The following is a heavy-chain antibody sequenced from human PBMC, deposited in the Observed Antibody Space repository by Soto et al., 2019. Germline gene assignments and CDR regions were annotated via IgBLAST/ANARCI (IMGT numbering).Heavy chain of an antibody. Sequence: QVQLVQSGAEVKKPGSSVKVSCKASGGTVSNSAISWLRQAPEQGLERMGGIIPIFGPATYSQKFQDRVSITADESTGTGYMELRSLTSEDTAVYFCGRGSSWTKVEYWGQGTLVTVAS. V-gene: IGHV1-69*01. CDR1: GGTVSNSA. CDR2: IIPIFGPA. D-gene: IGHD6-13*01. CDR3: GRGSSWTKVEY. J-gene: IGHJ4*02.